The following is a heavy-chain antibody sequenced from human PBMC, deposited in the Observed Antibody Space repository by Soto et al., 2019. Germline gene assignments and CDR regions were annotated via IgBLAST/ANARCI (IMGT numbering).Heavy chain of an antibody. CDR2: IKNKANSYTT. D-gene: IGHD6-13*01. Sequence: EVQLVESGGGLVQPEGSLRLSCAASGFTFSDHYMDWVRQAPGKGLEWVGRIKNKANSYTTEYAAPVKGRFIISRDDSKNSVFLQRNRLKTDYTAVYYCTRVRVGSSPSSDYGGQGILFTVSS. CDR1: GFTFSDHY. CDR3: TRVRVGSSPSSDY. V-gene: IGHV3-72*01. J-gene: IGHJ4*02.